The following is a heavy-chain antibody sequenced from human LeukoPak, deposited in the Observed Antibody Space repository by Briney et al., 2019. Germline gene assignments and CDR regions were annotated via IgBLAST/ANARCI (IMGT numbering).Heavy chain of an antibody. Sequence: SETLSLTCTVSGGSISSYYWGWIRQPPGKGLEWIGSIYYSGSTYYNPSLKSRVTISVDTSKNQFSLKLSSVTAADTAVYYCARDLTPHRYYYDSSGYYYVRDAFDIWGQGTMVTVSS. D-gene: IGHD3-22*01. CDR2: IYYSGST. CDR1: GGSISSYY. V-gene: IGHV4-39*07. CDR3: ARDLTPHRYYYDSSGYYYVRDAFDI. J-gene: IGHJ3*02.